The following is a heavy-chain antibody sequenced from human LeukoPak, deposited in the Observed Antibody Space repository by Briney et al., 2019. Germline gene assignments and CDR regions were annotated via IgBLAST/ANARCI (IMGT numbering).Heavy chain of an antibody. CDR3: ASQSQGWFDP. Sequence: SVKVSYKASGGTFSSYAISWARQAPGQGLEWMGGIIPIFGTANYAQKFQGRVTITADESTSTAYMELSSLRSEDTAVYYCASQSQGWFDPWGQGTLVTVSS. CDR1: GGTFSSYA. J-gene: IGHJ5*02. CDR2: IIPIFGTA. V-gene: IGHV1-69*13.